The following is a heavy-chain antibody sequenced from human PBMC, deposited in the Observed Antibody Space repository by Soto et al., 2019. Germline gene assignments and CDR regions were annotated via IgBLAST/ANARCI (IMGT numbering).Heavy chain of an antibody. CDR3: ARDPRYRLDY. CDR2: TYYRSKWYY. Sequence: SQTLSLTCAISGDSVSIKSAAWNWIRQSPSRGLEWLGRTYYRSKWYYDYADSVKSRITINSDTSKNQFSLQLNSVTPEDTAVYYCARDPRYRLDYWGKGSLVTVSS. D-gene: IGHD3-9*01. V-gene: IGHV6-1*01. CDR1: GDSVSIKSAA. J-gene: IGHJ4*02.